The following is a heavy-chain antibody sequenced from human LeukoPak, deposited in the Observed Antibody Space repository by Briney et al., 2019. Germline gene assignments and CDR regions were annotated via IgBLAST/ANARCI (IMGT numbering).Heavy chain of an antibody. J-gene: IGHJ4*02. CDR2: ITPSGGST. D-gene: IGHD5-18*01. CDR1: GYTFTGYY. CDR3: ARVVGGYNYAPNIDY. Sequence: ASGKVSCKASGYTFTGYYMHWVRQAPGQGLEWMGIITPSGGSTTYAQNFQGRLTMTRDTSTSTVYMEMSSLTSEDTAVYYCARVVGGYNYAPNIDYWGQGTLVTVSS. V-gene: IGHV1-46*01.